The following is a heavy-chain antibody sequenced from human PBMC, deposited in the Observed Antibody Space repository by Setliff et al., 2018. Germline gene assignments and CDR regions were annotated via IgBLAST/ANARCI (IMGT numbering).Heavy chain of an antibody. J-gene: IGHJ6*02. V-gene: IGHV1-18*01. CDR2: ISAYNGNT. CDR1: GYTFTSYG. Sequence: ASVKVSCKASGYTFTSYGISWVRQAPGQGLEWMGWISAYNGNTNYAQKLQGRVTMTTDTSTSTAYMELRSLRSDDTAVYFCARVGSSSWLHPDVYYYYGMDVWGQGTTVTVSS. CDR3: ARVGSSSWLHPDVYYYYGMDV. D-gene: IGHD6-13*01.